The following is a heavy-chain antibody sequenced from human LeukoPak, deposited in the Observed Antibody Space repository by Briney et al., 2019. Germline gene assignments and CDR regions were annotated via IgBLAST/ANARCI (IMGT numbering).Heavy chain of an antibody. D-gene: IGHD3-9*01. CDR3: VKGMEDYDILTGVLDV. Sequence: GGSLRLSCAASGFTFSSYAMSWVRQAPGKGLEWVSAISSNGGSTYYADSVKGRFTISRDNSKNTLYLQMSSLRAEDTAVYYCVKGMEDYDILTGVLDVWGQGTTVIVSS. J-gene: IGHJ6*02. CDR2: ISSNGGST. CDR1: GFTFSSYA. V-gene: IGHV3-64D*06.